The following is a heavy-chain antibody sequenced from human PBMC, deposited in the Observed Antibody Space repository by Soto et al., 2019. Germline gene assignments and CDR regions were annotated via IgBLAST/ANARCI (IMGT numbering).Heavy chain of an antibody. V-gene: IGHV3-33*01. CDR2: IWYDGSNK. CDR3: ARVSYDSRAKGYYFGC. D-gene: IGHD3-22*01. CDR1: GFTFSSYG. J-gene: IGHJ4*02. Sequence: RGSLRLSCAASGFTFSSYGMHWVRQAPGKGLEWVAVIWYDGSNKYYADSVKGRFTISRDNSKNTLYLQMNSLRAEDTPVYYCARVSYDSRAKGYYFGCWGQGTLVAVSS.